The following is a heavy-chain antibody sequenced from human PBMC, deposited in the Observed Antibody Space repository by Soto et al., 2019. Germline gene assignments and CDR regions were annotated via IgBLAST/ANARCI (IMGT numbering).Heavy chain of an antibody. CDR2: ISGTGSDT. Sequence: EVQLLESGGDLVQPGGSLRLSCGASGFTFHTNAIRWVRQAPGRGPEWVPGISGTGSDTYYADSVRGRFTISRDNSENALYLQINSLRAEATAVYYCARVRRSFYLRDAFDFWGQGALVTVSS. V-gene: IGHV3-23*01. CDR3: ARVRRSFYLRDAFDF. D-gene: IGHD3-10*01. CDR1: GFTFHTNA. J-gene: IGHJ3*01.